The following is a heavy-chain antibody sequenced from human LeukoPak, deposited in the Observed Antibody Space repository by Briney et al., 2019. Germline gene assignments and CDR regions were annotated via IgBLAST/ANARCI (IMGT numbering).Heavy chain of an antibody. J-gene: IGHJ5*02. Sequence: ASVKVSCKASGYTFTTYYMHWVRQAPGQGLEWMGIIDPSGGNTNYAQKFQGRVTITRDSSTSTVYMELSSLRSEDTAVYFCARDFPLAPASTGSSNWFDPWGRGTLVTVSS. CDR2: IDPSGGNT. V-gene: IGHV1-46*03. CDR3: ARDFPLAPASTGSSNWFDP. D-gene: IGHD6-13*01. CDR1: GYTFTTYY.